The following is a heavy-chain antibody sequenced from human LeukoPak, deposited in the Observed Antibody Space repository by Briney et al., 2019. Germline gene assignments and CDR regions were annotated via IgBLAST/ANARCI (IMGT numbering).Heavy chain of an antibody. D-gene: IGHD3-22*01. CDR1: GYTFTGYY. CDR2: INPNSGGT. Sequence: ASVKVSCKASGYTFTGYYMHWVRQAPGQGLEWMGWINPNSGGTNYAQKFQGRVTMTRDTSISTAYMELSRLRSDDTAVYYCARDREGYYYDSSGYYGYWGQGTLVTASS. CDR3: ARDREGYYYDSSGYYGY. V-gene: IGHV1-2*02. J-gene: IGHJ4*02.